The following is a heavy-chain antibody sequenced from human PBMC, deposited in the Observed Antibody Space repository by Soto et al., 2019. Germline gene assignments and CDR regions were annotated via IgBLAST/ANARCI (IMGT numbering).Heavy chain of an antibody. CDR2: IYYSGST. J-gene: IGHJ5*02. CDR3: ARSLAGLWFGEQNWFDP. Sequence: SETLSLTCTVSGVSISSSSYYWGWIRQPPGKGLEWIGSIYYSGSTYYNPSLKSRVTISVDTSKNQFSLKLSSVTAADTAVYYCARSLAGLWFGEQNWFDPWGQGTLVTVSS. D-gene: IGHD3-10*01. V-gene: IGHV4-39*01. CDR1: GVSISSSSYY.